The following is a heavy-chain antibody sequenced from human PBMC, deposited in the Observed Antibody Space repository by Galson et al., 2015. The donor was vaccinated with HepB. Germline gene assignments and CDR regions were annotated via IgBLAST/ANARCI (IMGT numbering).Heavy chain of an antibody. CDR2: ISAYNGNT. CDR3: ARTMVRGVIITPSHYYYGMDV. J-gene: IGHJ6*02. D-gene: IGHD3-10*01. V-gene: IGHV1-18*04. CDR1: GYTFTSYG. Sequence: SVKVSCKASGYTFTSYGISWVRQAPGQGLEWMGWISAYNGNTNYAQKLQGRVTMTTDTSTSTAYMELRSLRSDDTAVYYCARTMVRGVIITPSHYYYGMDVWGQGTTVTVSS.